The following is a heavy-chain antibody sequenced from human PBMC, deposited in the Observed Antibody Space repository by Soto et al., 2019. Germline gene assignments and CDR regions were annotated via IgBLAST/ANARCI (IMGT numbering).Heavy chain of an antibody. V-gene: IGHV4-61*01. D-gene: IGHD6-19*01. CDR3: ASLPPGIAVAGRYYYYGMDV. Sequence: SETLSLTCTVSGGSVSSGSYYWSWIRQPPGKGLEWIGYIYYSGSTNYNPSLKSRVTISVDTSKNQFSLKLSSVTAADTAVYYCASLPPGIAVAGRYYYYGMDVWGQGTTVTVSS. J-gene: IGHJ6*02. CDR2: IYYSGST. CDR1: GGSVSSGSYY.